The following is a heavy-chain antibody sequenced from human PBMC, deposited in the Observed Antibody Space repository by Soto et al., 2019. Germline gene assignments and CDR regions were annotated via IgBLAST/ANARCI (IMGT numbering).Heavy chain of an antibody. CDR3: ARGSSFRGDFDI. V-gene: IGHV4-4*02. Sequence: SETLSLTCGVSGGSVISSSWWTWVRQPPGKGLEWIGEIYHAGSPNYNPSFQSRISISLDKSKNTFSLRLTSVTAADAAIYYCARGSSFRGDFDIWGQGTTVTVSS. CDR2: IYHAGSP. CDR1: GGSVISSSW. D-gene: IGHD2-21*01. J-gene: IGHJ3*02.